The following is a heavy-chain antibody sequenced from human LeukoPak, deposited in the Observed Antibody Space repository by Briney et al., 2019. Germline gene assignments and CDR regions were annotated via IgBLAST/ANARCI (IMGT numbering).Heavy chain of an antibody. Sequence: GSVKVSCKASGYTFTSYDINWVRQATGQGHEWMGWMNPNSGNTGYAQKFQGRVTMTRNTSISTAYMELSSLRSEDTAVYYCARSRFGISMVRGGGGNWFDPWGQGTLVTVSS. D-gene: IGHD3-10*01. V-gene: IGHV1-8*01. CDR2: MNPNSGNT. CDR3: ARSRFGISMVRGGGGNWFDP. J-gene: IGHJ5*02. CDR1: GYTFTSYD.